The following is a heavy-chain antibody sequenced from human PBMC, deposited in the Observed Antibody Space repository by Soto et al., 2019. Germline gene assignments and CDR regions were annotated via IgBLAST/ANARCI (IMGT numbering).Heavy chain of an antibody. V-gene: IGHV1-2*04. Sequence: ASVKVSCKASGYTFTGYYMHWVRQAPGQGLEWMGWINPNSGGTNYAQKFQGWVTMTRDTSISTAYMELSRLRSDDTAVYYCARHGSGGKILSYYYGMDVRGQRTTVTVSS. J-gene: IGHJ6*02. CDR3: ARHGSGGKILSYYYGMDV. CDR1: GYTFTGYY. D-gene: IGHD6-25*01. CDR2: INPNSGGT.